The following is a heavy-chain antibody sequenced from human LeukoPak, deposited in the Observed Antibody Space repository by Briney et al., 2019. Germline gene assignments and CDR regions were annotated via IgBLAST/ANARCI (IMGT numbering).Heavy chain of an antibody. Sequence: GASVKVSCKASGYTFTGYYMHWVRQAPGQGLEWMGWISAYNGNTNYAQKLQGRVTMTTDTSTSTAYMELRSLRSDDTAVYYCARESHLFYYFDYWGQGTLVTVSS. CDR3: ARESHLFYYFDY. J-gene: IGHJ4*02. V-gene: IGHV1-18*04. CDR1: GYTFTGYY. CDR2: ISAYNGNT.